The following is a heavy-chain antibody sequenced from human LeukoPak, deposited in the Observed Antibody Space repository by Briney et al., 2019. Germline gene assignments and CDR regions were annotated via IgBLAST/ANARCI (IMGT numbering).Heavy chain of an antibody. J-gene: IGHJ4*02. V-gene: IGHV1-18*01. CDR3: ARFQASEFRGFDH. CDR2: INPYNGNR. CDR1: GYRFITFG. Sequence: ASVKVSCKTSGYRFITFGINWVRQAPGQGLEWMGWINPYNGNRYYAKKFQDRFNMSTDTSTSTVYLELQTLTSDDTAIYYCARFQASEFRGFDHWGQGTLITVSS. D-gene: IGHD3-10*01.